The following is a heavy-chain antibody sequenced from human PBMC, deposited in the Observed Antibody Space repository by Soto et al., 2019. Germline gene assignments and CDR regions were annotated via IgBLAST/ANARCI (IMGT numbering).Heavy chain of an antibody. D-gene: IGHD2-15*01. V-gene: IGHV3-30-3*01. J-gene: IGHJ3*02. CDR1: GFTFSIYA. CDR3: AREGGYCSGGSCYSFAFDI. Sequence: QVQLVESGGGVVQPGRSLRLSCAASGFTFSIYAMHWVRQAPGKGLEWVAVISYNGNNKYYADSVKGRFTISRDNSKNTMYLQMNSRRAEDTAVYYCAREGGYCSGGSCYSFAFDIWGQGTMVTVSS. CDR2: ISYNGNNK.